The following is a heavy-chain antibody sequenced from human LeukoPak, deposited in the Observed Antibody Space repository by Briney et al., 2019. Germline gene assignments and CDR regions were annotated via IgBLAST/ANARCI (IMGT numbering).Heavy chain of an antibody. D-gene: IGHD3-22*01. V-gene: IGHV1-18*01. J-gene: IGHJ4*02. CDR2: ISAYNGNT. Sequence: ASVKVSCKASGYTFTSYGISWVRQAPGQGLEWMGWISAYNGNTNYAQKLQGRVTMTTDTSTSTAYMGLRSLRSDDTAVYYCARVRNYYDSSGATYFDYWGQGTLVTVSS. CDR3: ARVRNYYDSSGATYFDY. CDR1: GYTFTSYG.